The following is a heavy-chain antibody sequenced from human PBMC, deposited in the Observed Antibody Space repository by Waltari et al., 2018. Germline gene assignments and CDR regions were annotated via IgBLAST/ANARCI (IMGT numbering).Heavy chain of an antibody. CDR3: ARESEFVGVNGRIDY. J-gene: IGHJ4*02. V-gene: IGHV3-48*04. CDR2: ISSSSSTI. CDR1: GFSFSIYS. Sequence: DVHLVESGGGLVQPGGSLRLSCAASGFSFSIYSMNWVRQAPGKGLEWISYISSSSSTIYHADSVKGRFNISRDNAKNSLYLQMNSLRAEDTAVYYCARESEFVGVNGRIDYWGQGTLVTVSS. D-gene: IGHD2-21*01.